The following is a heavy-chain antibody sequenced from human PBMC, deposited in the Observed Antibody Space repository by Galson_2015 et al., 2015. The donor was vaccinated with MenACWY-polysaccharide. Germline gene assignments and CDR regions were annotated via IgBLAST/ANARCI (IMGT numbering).Heavy chain of an antibody. J-gene: IGHJ3*01. CDR2: IKTDGSST. CDR1: GFTFSSYW. Sequence: SLRHSCAASGFTFSSYWMHWVRQAPGEGLVWVSRIKTDGSSTSYADSVKGRFTVSRDNAKNTVYLQMNSLRVEDTAVYYCARDPHCGAGCSIHDAFDVWGQGTKVTVSS. D-gene: IGHD2-21*02. V-gene: IGHV3-74*01. CDR3: ARDPHCGAGCSIHDAFDV.